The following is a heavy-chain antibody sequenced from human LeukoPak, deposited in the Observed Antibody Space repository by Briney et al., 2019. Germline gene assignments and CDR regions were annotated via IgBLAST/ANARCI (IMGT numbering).Heavy chain of an antibody. Sequence: PGGSLRLSCAASGFTLSSYWMSWVRQAPGKGLEWVANIKQDGSEKYYVDSVKGRFTISRDNGKNSLYLQMNSLRAEDTAVYYCAKDGFKDTAMVRYYYYMDVWGKGTTVTVSS. CDR1: GFTLSSYW. CDR2: IKQDGSEK. J-gene: IGHJ6*03. D-gene: IGHD5-18*01. V-gene: IGHV3-7*03. CDR3: AKDGFKDTAMVRYYYYMDV.